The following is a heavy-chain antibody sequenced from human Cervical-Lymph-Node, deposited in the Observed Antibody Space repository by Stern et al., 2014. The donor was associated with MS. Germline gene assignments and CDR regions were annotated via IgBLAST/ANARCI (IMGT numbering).Heavy chain of an antibody. D-gene: IGHD5-18*01. CDR3: AAGMATFDH. Sequence: QLQLQESGPGLVKASQTLSLTCTVSGDSINSGTFYWSWIRHLPGRGLEWIGYVYYNGRTYSNPSLTSRLSMSLDTSYNQFSLKLNSVTAADTAVYYCAAGMATFDHWGQGALVTVSS. CDR2: VYYNGRT. J-gene: IGHJ4*02. V-gene: IGHV4-31*03. CDR1: GDSINSGTFY.